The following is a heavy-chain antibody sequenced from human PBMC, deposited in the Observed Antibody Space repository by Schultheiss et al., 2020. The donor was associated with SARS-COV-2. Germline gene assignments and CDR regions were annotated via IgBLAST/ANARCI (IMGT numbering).Heavy chain of an antibody. CDR3: ARGTIFGVVIYYYGMDV. CDR1: GGSFSGYY. CDR2: INHSGST. J-gene: IGHJ6*02. V-gene: IGHV4-34*01. Sequence: GSLRLSCAVYGGSFSGYYWSWIRQPPGKGLEWIGEINHSGSTNYNPSLKSRVTISLDTSKSQFSLRLGSMTAADRAVYYCARGTIFGVVIYYYGMDVWGQGTTVTVSS. D-gene: IGHD3-3*01.